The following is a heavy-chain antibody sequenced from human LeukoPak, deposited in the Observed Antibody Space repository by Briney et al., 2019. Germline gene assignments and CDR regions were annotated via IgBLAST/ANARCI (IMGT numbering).Heavy chain of an antibody. Sequence: PSETLSLTCTVSGGSISSSSYYWGWIRQPPGKGLEWIGSIYYSGSTYYNPSLKSRVTISVDTSKNQFSLKLSSVTAADTAVYYCARRSDIAMGFDYWGQGTLVTVSS. CDR1: GGSISSSSYY. J-gene: IGHJ4*02. CDR2: IYYSGST. V-gene: IGHV4-39*01. D-gene: IGHD5-18*01. CDR3: ARRSDIAMGFDY.